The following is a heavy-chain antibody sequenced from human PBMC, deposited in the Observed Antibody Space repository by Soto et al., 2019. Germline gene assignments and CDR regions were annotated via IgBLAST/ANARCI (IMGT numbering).Heavy chain of an antibody. J-gene: IGHJ5*02. CDR1: GFNFTTYW. Sequence: GGSLRLSCEVSGFNFTTYWMHWVRQAAGKGLEWVAVITQDGSGTYYVGSVKGRFTISRDNAKNSLYLQMNTLRAEDTAVYYCARDQGAWGQGTLVTVSS. V-gene: IGHV3-7*01. CDR3: ARDQGA. CDR2: ITQDGSGT. D-gene: IGHD3-16*01.